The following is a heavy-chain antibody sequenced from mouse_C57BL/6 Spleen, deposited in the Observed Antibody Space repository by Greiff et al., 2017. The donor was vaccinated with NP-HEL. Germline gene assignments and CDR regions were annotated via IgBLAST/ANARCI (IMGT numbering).Heavy chain of an antibody. CDR2: INPSNGGT. CDR1: GYTFTSYW. J-gene: IGHJ2*01. CDR3: ATGWDSSDPFDY. V-gene: IGHV1-53*01. Sequence: QVQLQQPGTDLVKPGASVKLSCTASGYTFTSYWMHWVKQRPGQGLEWIGNINPSNGGTNYNEKFKSKATLTVDKSSSTAYMQLSSLTSEDSAVYYCATGWDSSDPFDYWGQGTTLTVSS. D-gene: IGHD3-2*02.